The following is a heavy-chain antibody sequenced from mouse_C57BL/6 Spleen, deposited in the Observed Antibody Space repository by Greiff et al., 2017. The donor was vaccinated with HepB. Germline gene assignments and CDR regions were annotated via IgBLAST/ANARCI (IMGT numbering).Heavy chain of an antibody. CDR2: IYPGDGDT. CDR1: GYAFSSSW. Sequence: QVQLKQSGPELVKPGASVKISCKASGYAFSSSWMNWVKQRPGKGLEWIGRIYPGDGDTNYNGKFKGKATLTADKSSSTAYMQLSSLTSEDSAVYFCARRLLGGHFDYWGQGTTLTVSS. CDR3: ARRLLGGHFDY. J-gene: IGHJ2*01. V-gene: IGHV1-82*01. D-gene: IGHD3-2*02.